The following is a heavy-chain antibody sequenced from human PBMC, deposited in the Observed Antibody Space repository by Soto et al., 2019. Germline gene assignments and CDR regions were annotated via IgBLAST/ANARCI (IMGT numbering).Heavy chain of an antibody. J-gene: IGHJ5*02. V-gene: IGHV4-30-2*01. CDR2: IYHSGST. Sequence: SETLSLTCAVSGGSISSGGYSWSWIRQPPGKGLEWIGYIYHSGSTYYNPSLKSRVTISVDRSKNQFSLKLSSVTAADTAVYYCARASLYYDFWSGYPSFGWFDPWGQGTLVTVSS. CDR1: GGSISSGGYS. CDR3: ARASLYYDFWSGYPSFGWFDP. D-gene: IGHD3-3*01.